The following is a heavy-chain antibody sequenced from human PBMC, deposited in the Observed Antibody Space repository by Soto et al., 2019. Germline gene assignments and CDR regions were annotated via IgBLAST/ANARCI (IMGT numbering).Heavy chain of an antibody. CDR3: ARWSSAFDY. Sequence: QVQVVESGGGLVKPGGYLRLSCVASGFTFSDYYMGWVRLAPGKGLEWVSYLSQTATAIHYADSVRGRFTISRDNAKNSLYLEMSSLRAEDTAMYYCARWSSAFDYWGRGTLVIVSS. CDR2: LSQTATAI. J-gene: IGHJ4*02. V-gene: IGHV3-11*01. CDR1: GFTFSDYY.